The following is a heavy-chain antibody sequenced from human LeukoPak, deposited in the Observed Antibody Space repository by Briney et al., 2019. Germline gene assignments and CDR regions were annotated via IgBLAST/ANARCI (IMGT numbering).Heavy chain of an antibody. CDR2: INSDGSST. D-gene: IGHD4-17*01. Sequence: GGSLRLSCAASGFTFSSYWMHWVRQAPGKGLVWVSRINSDGSSTSYADSVKGRFTISRDNAKNTLYLQMNSLRAEDTAVYYCARNYGDYGLDYWGQGTLVTVSS. CDR3: ARNYGDYGLDY. V-gene: IGHV3-74*01. J-gene: IGHJ4*02. CDR1: GFTFSSYW.